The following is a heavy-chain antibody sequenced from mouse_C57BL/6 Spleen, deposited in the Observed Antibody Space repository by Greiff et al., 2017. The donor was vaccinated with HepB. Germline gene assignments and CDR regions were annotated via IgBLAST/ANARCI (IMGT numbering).Heavy chain of an antibody. CDR3: ARDQNYGSKDYYAMDD. Sequence: VQLQQSGPGLVKPSQSLSLTCSVTGYSITSGYYWNWIRQFPGNKLEWMGYISYDGSNNYNPSLKNLISITRDTSKNQFFLKLNSVTTEDTATYYCARDQNYGSKDYYAMDDWGQGTSVTVSS. D-gene: IGHD1-1*01. CDR1: GYSITSGYY. CDR2: ISYDGSN. V-gene: IGHV3-6*01. J-gene: IGHJ4*01.